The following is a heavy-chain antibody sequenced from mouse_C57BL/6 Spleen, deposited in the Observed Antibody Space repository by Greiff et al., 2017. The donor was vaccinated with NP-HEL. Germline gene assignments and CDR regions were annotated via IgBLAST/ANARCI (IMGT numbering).Heavy chain of an antibody. Sequence: QVQLQQPGAELVMPGASVKLSCKASGYTFTSYWMHWVKQRPGQGLEWIGEIDPSDSYPNYNQKFKGKSTLTVDKSSSTAYMQLSSLTSEDSAVYYCARGGDGYPDYWGQGTTLTVSS. V-gene: IGHV1-69*01. J-gene: IGHJ2*01. CDR2: IDPSDSYP. D-gene: IGHD2-3*01. CDR3: ARGGDGYPDY. CDR1: GYTFTSYW.